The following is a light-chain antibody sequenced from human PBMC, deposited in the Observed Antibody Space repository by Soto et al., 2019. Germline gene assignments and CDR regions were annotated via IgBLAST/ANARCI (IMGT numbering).Light chain of an antibody. CDR3: CSLAGGSSRV. CDR2: DVT. J-gene: IGLJ3*02. V-gene: IGLV2-11*01. CDR1: SGDVGAYDR. Sequence: QSALTQPRSVSGSPGQSVTISCTGTSGDVGAYDRVSWYQHHPTKAPKLIIYDVTNRPSGVPYRFSGSKSGSTASLTISGLQAEDEADYYCCSLAGGSSRVFGGATQLTVL.